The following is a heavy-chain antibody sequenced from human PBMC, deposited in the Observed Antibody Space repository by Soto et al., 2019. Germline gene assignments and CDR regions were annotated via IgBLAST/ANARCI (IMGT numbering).Heavy chain of an antibody. CDR3: ARDVPYGFSRFDY. D-gene: IGHD3-10*01. CDR1: GYTFTNNV. J-gene: IGHJ4*02. CDR2: VHAGNDNT. Sequence: QVHLVQSGAEVKKPGASVKVSCKTSGYTFTNNVIHWVRQAPGQRLEWMGGVHAGNDNTKWSREFQGRLTLTKDTPATTASMELCSLTSDDTAIFCCARDVPYGFSRFDYWCQGTLVTVSS. V-gene: IGHV1-3*01.